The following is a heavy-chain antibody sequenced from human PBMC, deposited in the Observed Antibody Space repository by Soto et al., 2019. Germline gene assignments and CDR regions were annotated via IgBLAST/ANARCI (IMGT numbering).Heavy chain of an antibody. V-gene: IGHV1-69*06. Sequence: QVQLVQSGAEVKKPGSSVKVSCKASGGTFSSYAISWVRQAPGQGLEWMGGIIPIFGTANYAQKFQGRVTITADKSTSTAYMELSSLRSEDAAVYYGAIRRDGYNSHYYYGMDVWGQGTTVTVSS. D-gene: IGHD5-12*01. CDR2: IIPIFGTA. J-gene: IGHJ6*02. CDR3: AIRRDGYNSHYYYGMDV. CDR1: GGTFSSYA.